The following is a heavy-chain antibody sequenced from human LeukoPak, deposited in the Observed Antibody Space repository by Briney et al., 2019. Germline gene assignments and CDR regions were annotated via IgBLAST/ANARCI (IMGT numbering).Heavy chain of an antibody. J-gene: IGHJ4*02. D-gene: IGHD4-17*01. V-gene: IGHV4-34*01. CDR3: ARSDPGADYGDYELDY. Sequence: SETLSLTCAVYAGSFCGYYWSWIRQPPWKGLEWLGEINHSGSTNYNPSLKSRVTISVDTSKNQFSLKLSSVTAADTAVYYCARSDPGADYGDYELDYWGQGTLVTVSS. CDR1: AGSFCGYY. CDR2: INHSGST.